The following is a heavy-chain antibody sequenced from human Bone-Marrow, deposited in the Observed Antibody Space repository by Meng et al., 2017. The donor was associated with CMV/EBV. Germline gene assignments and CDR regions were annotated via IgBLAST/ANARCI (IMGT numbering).Heavy chain of an antibody. D-gene: IGHD5-18*01. CDR3: AKDLATDMVTALPDY. Sequence: GESLKISCAASGFTVSSNYMSWVRQAPGKGLEWVAVIWYDGSNKYYADSVKGRFTISRDNSKNTLYLQMNSLRAEDTAVYYCAKDLATDMVTALPDYWGQGTLVTVSS. J-gene: IGHJ4*02. CDR2: IWYDGSNK. CDR1: GFTVSSNY. V-gene: IGHV3-33*06.